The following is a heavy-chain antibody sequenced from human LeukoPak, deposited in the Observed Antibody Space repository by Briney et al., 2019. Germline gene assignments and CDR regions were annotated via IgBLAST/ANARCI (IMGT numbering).Heavy chain of an antibody. CDR1: GFSLSTSGMC. CDR3: ARSKYYYDSSGDNWFDP. V-gene: IGHV2-70*11. CDR2: IDWDDDK. J-gene: IGHJ5*02. D-gene: IGHD3-22*01. Sequence: SGPTLVNPTQTLTLTCTFSGFSLSTSGMCVSWIRQPPGKALEWLARIDWDDDKYYNTSLKTRLTISKDTSKNQVVLTMTNMDPVDTATYYCARSKYYYDSSGDNWFDPWGQGTLVTVSS.